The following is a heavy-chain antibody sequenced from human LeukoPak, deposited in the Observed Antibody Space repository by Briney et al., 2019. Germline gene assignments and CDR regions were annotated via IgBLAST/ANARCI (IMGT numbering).Heavy chain of an antibody. CDR1: GFPFSSYG. CDR2: TSGSGVNS. D-gene: IGHD5-12*01. V-gene: IGHV3-23*01. Sequence: PGGSLRLSCAASGFPFSSYGMHWVRQVPGKGLEWVAATSGSGVNSYYADSVRGRFTISRDNSQNTLYLQMDSLRAEDTALYYCAKEYSGYDFDYWGQGTLVTVSS. J-gene: IGHJ4*02. CDR3: AKEYSGYDFDY.